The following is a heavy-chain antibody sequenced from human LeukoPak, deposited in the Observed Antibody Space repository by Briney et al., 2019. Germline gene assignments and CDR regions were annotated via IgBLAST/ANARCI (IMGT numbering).Heavy chain of an antibody. CDR3: ASEYGSGSNWFDP. J-gene: IGHJ5*02. CDR2: INHSGST. Sequence: PSETLSLTCAVYGGSFSGYYWSWIRQPPGKGLEWIGEINHSGSTNYNPSLKSRVTMSVDTSKNQFSLKLSSVTAADTAVYYCASEYGSGSNWFDPWGQGTLVTVSS. CDR1: GGSFSGYY. D-gene: IGHD3-10*01. V-gene: IGHV4-34*01.